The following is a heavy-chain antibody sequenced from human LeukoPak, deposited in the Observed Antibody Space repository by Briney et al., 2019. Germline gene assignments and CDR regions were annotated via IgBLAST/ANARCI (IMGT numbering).Heavy chain of an antibody. V-gene: IGHV5-51*01. D-gene: IGHD2-15*01. J-gene: IGHJ4*02. Sequence: PGESLKISCKGSGYSFSTYWIGWVRQMPGKGLEWMGIIYPGDSDTRYSPSFQGQVTISADKSISTAYLQWSSLKASDTVMYYCARRGYCSGGTCFSAPFDYWGQGTLVTVSS. CDR1: GYSFSTYW. CDR2: IYPGDSDT. CDR3: ARRGYCSGGTCFSAPFDY.